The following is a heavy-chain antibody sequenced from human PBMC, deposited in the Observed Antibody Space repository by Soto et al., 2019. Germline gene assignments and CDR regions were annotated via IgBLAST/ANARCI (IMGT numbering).Heavy chain of an antibody. CDR3: AREIVYYDFWSGDPNYYYYGMDV. CDR1: GFTFSSYG. Sequence: PGGSLRLSCAASGFTFSSYGMHWVRQAPGKGLEWVAVIWYDGSNKYYADSVKGRFTISRDNSKNTLYLQMNSLRAEDTAVYYCAREIVYYDFWSGDPNYYYYGMDVWGQGTTVTVSS. CDR2: IWYDGSNK. J-gene: IGHJ6*02. D-gene: IGHD3-3*01. V-gene: IGHV3-33*01.